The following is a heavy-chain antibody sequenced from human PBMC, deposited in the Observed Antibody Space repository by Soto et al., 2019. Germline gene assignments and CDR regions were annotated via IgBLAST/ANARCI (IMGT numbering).Heavy chain of an antibody. D-gene: IGHD2-15*01. CDR1: GYPFPSYW. V-gene: IGHV5-10-1*01. CDR3: ARDGYFSGGSCYNSSRMDA. Sequence: GESLKIYLNGLGYPFPSYWIRWVRQTPGKGLERMGTIGLSNSYIIYNRAFQGHVPFSKDRAISTAFLQWTTVGVTDTAMSFCARDGYFSGGSCYNSSRMDAWGQGTLVTVSS. CDR2: IGLSNSYI. J-gene: IGHJ5*02.